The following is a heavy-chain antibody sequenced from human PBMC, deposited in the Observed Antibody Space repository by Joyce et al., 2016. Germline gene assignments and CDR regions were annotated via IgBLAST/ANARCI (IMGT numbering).Heavy chain of an antibody. Sequence: QVQLVLSGSELKKPGASVQVSCKASGYMFTYCAINWVRQAPGQGLEWMGCMNTKTGNPTYAQGFRRRFVFSLDASVSTAYLQISSIKADDTAVYYCARDFGDGDYWGQGTLVTVSS. CDR1: GYMFTYCA. J-gene: IGHJ4*02. CDR3: ARDFGDGDY. CDR2: MNTKTGNP. V-gene: IGHV7-4-1*02. D-gene: IGHD4-17*01.